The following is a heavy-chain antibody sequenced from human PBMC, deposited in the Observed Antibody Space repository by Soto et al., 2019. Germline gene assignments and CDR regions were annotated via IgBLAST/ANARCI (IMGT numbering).Heavy chain of an antibody. CDR2: IHDSGSS. V-gene: IGHV4-4*07. J-gene: IGHJ5*02. Sequence: TLSLTCTVSGDSINNYYWSWIRQPAGKGLEWLGRIHDSGSSAYNPSLKSRVTMSTDTSKNQFSLNLNSVTAADTALYYCARGGASSKWLDPWGQGILVTVSS. CDR3: ARGGASSKWLDP. D-gene: IGHD6-13*01. CDR1: GDSINNYY.